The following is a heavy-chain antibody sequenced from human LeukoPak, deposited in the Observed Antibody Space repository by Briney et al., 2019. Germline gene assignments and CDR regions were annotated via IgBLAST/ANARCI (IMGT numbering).Heavy chain of an antibody. V-gene: IGHV4-59*01. CDR2: IYYSGST. D-gene: IGHD1-1*01. Sequence: PSETLSLTCTVSGGSISSYYWSWIRQPPGKGLEWIGYIYYSGSTNYNPSLKSRDTISVDTSKNQFSLKLSSVSAADTAVYYCARDFPGTTAGYYYYGMDVWGQGTTVTVSS. CDR3: ARDFPGTTAGYYYYGMDV. CDR1: GGSISSYY. J-gene: IGHJ6*02.